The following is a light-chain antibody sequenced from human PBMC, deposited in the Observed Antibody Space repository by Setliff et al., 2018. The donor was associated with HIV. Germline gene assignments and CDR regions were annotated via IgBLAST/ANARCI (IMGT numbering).Light chain of an antibody. CDR2: EVS. CDR1: SSDVGGYNY. CDR3: SSYSSTSALEV. J-gene: IGLJ2*01. V-gene: IGLV2-14*01. Sequence: QSALTQPASVSGSPGQSITISCTGTSSDVGGYNYVSWYQQHPGKAPKLMIYEVSNRPSWISNRFSGSKSGNTASLTISGLQAEDEADYYCSSYSSTSALEVFGGGT.